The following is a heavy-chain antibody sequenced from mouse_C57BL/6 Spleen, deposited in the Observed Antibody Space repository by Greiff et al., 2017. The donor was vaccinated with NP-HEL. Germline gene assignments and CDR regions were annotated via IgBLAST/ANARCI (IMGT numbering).Heavy chain of an antibody. CDR3: ARCYDYDEDVYAMDY. J-gene: IGHJ4*01. V-gene: IGHV1-82*01. CDR2: IYPGDGDT. Sequence: VQLQQSGPELVKPGASVKISCKASGYAFSSSWMNWVKQRPGKGLEWIGRIYPGDGDTNYNGKFKGKATLTADKSSSTAYMQLSSLTSEDSAVYFCARCYDYDEDVYAMDYWGQRTSVTVSS. D-gene: IGHD2-4*01. CDR1: GYAFSSSW.